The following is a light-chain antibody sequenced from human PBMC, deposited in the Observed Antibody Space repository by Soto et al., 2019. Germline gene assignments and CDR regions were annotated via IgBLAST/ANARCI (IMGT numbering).Light chain of an antibody. J-gene: IGKJ3*01. CDR1: QSVSSNN. CDR3: QQYGRSPFT. Sequence: EIVLTQSPGTLSLSPGERATLSCRASQSVSSNNLAWYQQRPGQAPRVVIYGASTRATGIPERFSGSGSGTDFTLSISRPEPEDSAVYYCQQYGRSPFTFGPGTKVDIK. CDR2: GAS. V-gene: IGKV3-20*01.